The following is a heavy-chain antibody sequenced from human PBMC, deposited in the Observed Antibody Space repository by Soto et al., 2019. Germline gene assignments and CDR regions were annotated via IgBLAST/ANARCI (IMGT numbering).Heavy chain of an antibody. V-gene: IGHV3-53*01. Sequence: DVQLVESGGGLIQPGESLRLSCAAFGLTISVKKYVARVRQAPGKGLAWVSALYDVDGSFYADSVKGRFTTSSDSSKTTVYLQMNDLRPDDTAVYYCATWHEREHAYDVWGQGTPVTVSS. D-gene: IGHD1-1*01. CDR2: LYDVDGS. CDR1: GLTISVKKY. J-gene: IGHJ3*01. CDR3: ATWHEREHAYDV.